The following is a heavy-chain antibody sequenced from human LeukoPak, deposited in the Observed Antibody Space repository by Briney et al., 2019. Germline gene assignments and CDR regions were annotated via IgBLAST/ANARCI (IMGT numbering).Heavy chain of an antibody. J-gene: IGHJ4*02. D-gene: IGHD6-19*01. CDR3: AKDIGIAVAVPYFDN. CDR1: GFIFSSYA. V-gene: IGHV3-21*04. CDR2: ISSSSSYI. Sequence: GGSLRLSCAVSGFIFSSYAMSWVREAPGKGLEWVSSISSSSSYIYYADSVKGRFTISRDNAKNSLYLQMNSLRAEDTALYYCAKDIGIAVAVPYFDNWGQGTLVTVSS.